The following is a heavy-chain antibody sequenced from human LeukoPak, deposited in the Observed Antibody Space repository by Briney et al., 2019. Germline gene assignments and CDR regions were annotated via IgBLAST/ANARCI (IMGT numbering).Heavy chain of an antibody. CDR1: GGSISSYY. CDR3: ARDRCSSTSCYGHNWFDP. D-gene: IGHD2-2*01. Sequence: SETLSLTCTVSGGSISSYYWSWIRQPAGKGLEWIGRIYTSGSTNYNPSLKGRVTMSVDTSKNQFSLKLSSVTAADTAVYYCARDRCSSTSCYGHNWFDPWGQGTLVTVSS. J-gene: IGHJ5*02. V-gene: IGHV4-4*07. CDR2: IYTSGST.